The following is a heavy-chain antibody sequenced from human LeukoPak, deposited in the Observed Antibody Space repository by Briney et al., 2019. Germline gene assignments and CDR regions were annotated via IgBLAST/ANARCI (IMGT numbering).Heavy chain of an antibody. D-gene: IGHD3-22*01. J-gene: IGHJ5*02. V-gene: IGHV1-18*01. CDR3: ARAKYDSSGYYWFDP. CDR2: ISAYNGYT. Sequence: ASVKVSCKASGGTFSSYAISWVRQAPGQGLEWMGWISAYNGYTKYAEKLQGRVTMTTDTSTSTAYMELRSLRSDDTAVYYCARAKYDSSGYYWFDPWGQGTLVTVSS. CDR1: GGTFSSYA.